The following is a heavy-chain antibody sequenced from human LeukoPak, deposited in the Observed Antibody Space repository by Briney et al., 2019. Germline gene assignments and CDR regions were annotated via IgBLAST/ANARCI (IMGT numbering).Heavy chain of an antibody. CDR1: GFTFSDHF. J-gene: IGHJ4*02. CDR2: SRNKAKSYTT. V-gene: IGHV3-72*01. D-gene: IGHD3-22*01. Sequence: TGGSLRLSCAGSGFTFSDHFMDWVRQAPGLGLQWVGRSRNKAKSYTTEYAASVKGRFTISRDDSGNSLYLQMSSLKTEDTAMYYCVRASVDSSGHYYFDYWGQGTLVTVSS. CDR3: VRASVDSSGHYYFDY.